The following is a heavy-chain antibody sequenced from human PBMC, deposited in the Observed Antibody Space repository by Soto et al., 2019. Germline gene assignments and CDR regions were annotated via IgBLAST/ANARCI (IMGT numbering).Heavy chain of an antibody. D-gene: IGHD6-19*01. V-gene: IGHV4-59*01. Sequence: ETLSLTCTVSGGSISSYYWNWIRQPPGKGLEWIGYVSYSGSTSYNPSLASRVTISLDTSKSQFSLKLTSVTAADTAMYFCARSAVADYYLDYWGQGTLVTVSS. CDR2: VSYSGST. CDR3: ARSAVADYYLDY. J-gene: IGHJ4*01. CDR1: GGSISSYY.